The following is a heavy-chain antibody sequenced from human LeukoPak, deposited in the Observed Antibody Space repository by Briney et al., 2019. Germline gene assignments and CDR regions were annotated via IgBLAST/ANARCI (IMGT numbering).Heavy chain of an antibody. CDR2: INHRRST. CDR1: GGPFSGYY. CDR3: ARRVGRWFGERAYYYNYMDV. Sequence: SETLSLTCAVYGGPFSGYYWTWIRQPPGKGLEWIGEINHRRSTKYSPSLKSRVTISVDTSKNQFSLRLSSVTAADTAVYYCARRVGRWFGERAYYYNYMDVWGKGTTVTISS. D-gene: IGHD3-10*01. V-gene: IGHV4-34*01. J-gene: IGHJ6*03.